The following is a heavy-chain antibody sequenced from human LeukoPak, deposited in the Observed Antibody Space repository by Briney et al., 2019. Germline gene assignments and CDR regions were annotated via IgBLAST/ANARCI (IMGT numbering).Heavy chain of an antibody. J-gene: IGHJ5*02. V-gene: IGHV4-4*07. Sequence: SETLSLTCTVSGGSISSYFWTWLRQPAGKGLEWIGRISTTETTHYSPSLKNRVNMSVDTSKSQFSLKMTSVTAADTAIYYCAREDSASGRGLGSWGQGTLVTVSS. CDR3: AREDSASGRGLGS. CDR1: GGSISSYF. D-gene: IGHD3-10*01. CDR2: ISTTETT.